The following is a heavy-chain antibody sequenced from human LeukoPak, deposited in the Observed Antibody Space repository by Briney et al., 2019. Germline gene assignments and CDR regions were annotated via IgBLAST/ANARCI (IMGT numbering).Heavy chain of an antibody. D-gene: IGHD3-22*01. J-gene: IGHJ4*02. V-gene: IGHV4-59*01. CDR1: GGSISSYY. CDR2: IYYSRST. Sequence: SETLSLTCTVSGGSISSYYWSWIRQPPGKGLEWIGYIYYSRSTNYNPSLKSRVTISVDTSKNQFSLKLSSVTAADTAVYYCARFRGLNYYDSSGYYYLDYWGQGTLVTVSS. CDR3: ARFRGLNYYDSSGYYYLDY.